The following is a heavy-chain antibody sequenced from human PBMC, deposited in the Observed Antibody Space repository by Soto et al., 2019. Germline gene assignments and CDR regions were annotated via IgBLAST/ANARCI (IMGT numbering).Heavy chain of an antibody. Sequence: QVQLQESGPGLVKPSETLSLTCTISGGSISSHYWSWIRQPAGKGLEWIGHTYTSGSTNSNPSLKCRGTMSVDTSNNQFSLKLNSVTAADTAVYYCARVQLGGYYYYGMDVWGQGTTVTVSS. CDR2: TYTSGST. V-gene: IGHV4-4*07. J-gene: IGHJ6*02. D-gene: IGHD2-2*01. CDR3: ARVQLGGYYYYGMDV. CDR1: GGSISSHY.